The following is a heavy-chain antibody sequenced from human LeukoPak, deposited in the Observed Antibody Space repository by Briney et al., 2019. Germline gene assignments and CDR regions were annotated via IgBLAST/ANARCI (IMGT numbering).Heavy chain of an antibody. V-gene: IGHV1-8*03. J-gene: IGHJ1*01. D-gene: IGHD6-13*01. CDR1: GYTFTDYY. Sequence: GASVKVSCKASGYTFTDYYMHWVRQATGQGLEWMGWMNPNSGNTGYAQKFQGRVTITRNTSISTAYMELSSLRSEDTAVYYCARAGYSSSWYFFQHWGQGTLVTVSS. CDR3: ARAGYSSSWYFFQH. CDR2: MNPNSGNT.